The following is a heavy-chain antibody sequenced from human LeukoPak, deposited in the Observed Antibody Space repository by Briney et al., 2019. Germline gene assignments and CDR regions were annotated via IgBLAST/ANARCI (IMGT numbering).Heavy chain of an antibody. CDR1: GASISVADPY. J-gene: IGHJ4*02. CDR3: ARVSDTVPSIYLYF. CDR2: IYYSGTT. V-gene: IGHV4-30-4*01. Sequence: SQTLSLTCFVSGASISVADPYWSWIRQPPGKGVEWIGDIYYSGTTSYKPSLKSRVLIPVDPSKNHCSLKLSSVTAADTAMYYCARVSDTVPSIYLYFWGQGTLVTVSS. D-gene: IGHD3-9*01.